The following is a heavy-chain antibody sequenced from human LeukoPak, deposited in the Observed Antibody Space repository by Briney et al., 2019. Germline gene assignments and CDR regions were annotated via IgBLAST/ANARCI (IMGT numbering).Heavy chain of an antibody. CDR3: AKDVVRVSSKGWFDP. CDR1: GFTFSSYA. CDR2: ISGSGGST. J-gene: IGHJ5*02. Sequence: PGGSLRLSCVASGFTFSSYAMSWVRRAPGKGLEWVSTISGSGGSTYYADSVKGRFTISRDNSKNTLYLQMNSLRAEDTAVYYCAKDVVRVSSKGWFDPWGQGTLVSVSS. V-gene: IGHV3-23*01. D-gene: IGHD6-6*01.